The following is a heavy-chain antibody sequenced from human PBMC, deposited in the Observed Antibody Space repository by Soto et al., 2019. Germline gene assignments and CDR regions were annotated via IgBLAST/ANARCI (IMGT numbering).Heavy chain of an antibody. Sequence: GGSLRLSCAASGFTFSSYAMHWVRQAPGKGLEWVANIKQDGSEKYYVDSVKGRFTISRDNAKNSLYLQMNSLRAEDTAVYYCARDRVGTTRDKAPDFWGQGTLVTVSS. CDR1: GFTFSSYA. CDR3: ARDRVGTTRDKAPDF. D-gene: IGHD1-26*01. V-gene: IGHV3-7*01. J-gene: IGHJ4*02. CDR2: IKQDGSEK.